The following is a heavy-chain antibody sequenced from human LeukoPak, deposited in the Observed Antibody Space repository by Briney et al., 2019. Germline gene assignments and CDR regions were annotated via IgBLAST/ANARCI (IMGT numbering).Heavy chain of an antibody. Sequence: SETLSLTCTVSGGSISSHYWSWIRQPPGKGLEWIGYIYYSGSTNYNPSLKSRVTISLDTSKNQFSLKLSSVTAADTAVYYCARINEYSGSYEFDYWGQGTLVTVSS. D-gene: IGHD1-26*01. V-gene: IGHV4-59*11. CDR3: ARINEYSGSYEFDY. J-gene: IGHJ4*02. CDR1: GGSISSHY. CDR2: IYYSGST.